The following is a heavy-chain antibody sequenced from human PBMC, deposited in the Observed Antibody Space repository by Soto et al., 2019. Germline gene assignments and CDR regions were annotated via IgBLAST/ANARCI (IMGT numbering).Heavy chain of an antibody. CDR2: INPNSGGT. V-gene: IGHV1-2*04. D-gene: IGHD3-22*01. CDR1: GYTFTGYY. CDR3: ARGDGNYDSSGYYSNYYYYYGMHV. Sequence: ASVKVSCKASGYTFTGYYMHWVRQAPGQGLEWMGWINPNSGGTNYAQKFQGWVTMTRDTSISTAYMELSRLRSDDTAVYYCARGDGNYDSSGYYSNYYYYYGMHVWGQGTTVTV. J-gene: IGHJ6*02.